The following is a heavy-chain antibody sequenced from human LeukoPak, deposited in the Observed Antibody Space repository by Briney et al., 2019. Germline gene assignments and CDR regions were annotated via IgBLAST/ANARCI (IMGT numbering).Heavy chain of an antibody. J-gene: IGHJ4*02. CDR3: ARSPQIGGATLNY. D-gene: IGHD1-26*01. Sequence: ASVKVSCKASGYTFTSYDINWVRQATGQGLEWMGWMNPNSGNTGYAQKFQGRVTITRNTSISTAYMELSSLRSEDTAVYYCARSPQIGGATLNYWGQGTLVTVSS. CDR2: MNPNSGNT. CDR1: GYTFTSYD. V-gene: IGHV1-8*03.